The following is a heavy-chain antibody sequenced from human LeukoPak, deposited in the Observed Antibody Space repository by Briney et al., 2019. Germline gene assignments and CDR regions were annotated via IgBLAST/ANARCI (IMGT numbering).Heavy chain of an antibody. CDR1: GYTFTSYG. V-gene: IGHV1-18*01. Sequence: ASVKVSCKASGYTFTSYGISWVRQAPGQGPEWMGWISAYNGNTNYAQKLQGRVTMTTDSSTSTAYMELRSLRSDDTAVYYCARGLRAYCGGDCYPDEHFQHWGQGTLVTVSS. D-gene: IGHD2-21*02. CDR2: ISAYNGNT. J-gene: IGHJ1*01. CDR3: ARGLRAYCGGDCYPDEHFQH.